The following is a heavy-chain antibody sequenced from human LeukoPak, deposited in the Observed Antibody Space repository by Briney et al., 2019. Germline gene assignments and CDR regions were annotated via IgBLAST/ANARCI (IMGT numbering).Heavy chain of an antibody. CDR1: GFTFSSYA. CDR3: ARDQVLRFLEWLIDY. V-gene: IGHV3-30-3*01. D-gene: IGHD3-3*01. Sequence: GGSLRLSCAASGFTFSSYAMHWVRQAPGKGLEWVAVISYDGSNKYYADSVKGRFTISRDNPKNTLYLQMNSLRAEDTAVYYCARDQVLRFLEWLIDYWGQGTLVTVSS. CDR2: ISYDGSNK. J-gene: IGHJ4*02.